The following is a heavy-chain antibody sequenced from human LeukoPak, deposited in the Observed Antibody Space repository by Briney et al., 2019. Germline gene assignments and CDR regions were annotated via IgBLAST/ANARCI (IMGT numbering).Heavy chain of an antibody. V-gene: IGHV3-23*01. Sequence: GGSLRLSCAASGFTFSSYAMSWVRQAPGKGLEWVSAISGSGGSTYYADSVKGRFTISRDNSKNTLYLQMNSLRAEDTALYYCAKDRSSGWYQSGAFDIWGQGTMVTVSS. CDR1: GFTFSSYA. J-gene: IGHJ3*02. CDR3: AKDRSSGWYQSGAFDI. D-gene: IGHD6-19*01. CDR2: ISGSGGST.